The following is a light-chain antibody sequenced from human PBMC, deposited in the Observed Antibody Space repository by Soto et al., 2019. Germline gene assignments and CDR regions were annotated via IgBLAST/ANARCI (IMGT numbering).Light chain of an antibody. CDR3: QQYINWPPLT. J-gene: IGKJ5*01. CDR1: QSVSSN. CDR2: GAS. V-gene: IGKV3-15*01. Sequence: DIVLTQSPATLSVCPGERVTLSCRASQSVSSNLAWYQQNPGQAPRLLMYGASTRATGIPARFSGSGSGTEFTLTISSLQSEDFAVYYCQQYINWPPLTFGPGTRLEI.